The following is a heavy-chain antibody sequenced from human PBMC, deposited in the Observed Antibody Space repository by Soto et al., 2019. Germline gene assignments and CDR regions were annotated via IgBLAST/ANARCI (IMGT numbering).Heavy chain of an antibody. J-gene: IGHJ4*02. V-gene: IGHV1-69*06. Sequence: QVQLVQSGAEVKKPGSSVKVSCKASGGTFSSNAISWVRQAPGQGLEWMGGIIPIYASPNYARNFQGRVTVTADKATSTAYLELSRLKFADSAIYYCAVTVTGSRSPLAHWGRGTLVIVSS. CDR2: IIPIYASP. D-gene: IGHD3-9*01. CDR1: GGTFSSNA. CDR3: AVTVTGSRSPLAH.